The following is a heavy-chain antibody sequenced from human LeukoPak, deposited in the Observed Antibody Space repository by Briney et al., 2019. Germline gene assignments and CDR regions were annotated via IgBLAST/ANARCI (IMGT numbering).Heavy chain of an antibody. CDR2: IIPIFGTA. V-gene: IGHV1-69*13. J-gene: IGHJ4*02. CDR3: ARSYDFWSGSPY. D-gene: IGHD3-3*01. CDR1: GGTFSSYA. Sequence: SVKVSCKASGGTFSSYAISWVRQAPGQGLEWMGGIIPIFGTANYTQKFQGRVTITADESTSTAYMELSSLRSEDTAVYYCARSYDFWSGSPYWGQGTLVTVSS.